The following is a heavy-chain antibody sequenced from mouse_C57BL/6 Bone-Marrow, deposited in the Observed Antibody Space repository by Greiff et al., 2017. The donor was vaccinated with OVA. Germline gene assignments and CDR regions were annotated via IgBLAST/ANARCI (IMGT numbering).Heavy chain of an antibody. CDR2: ISNLAYSI. J-gene: IGHJ4*01. CDR1: GFTFSDYG. Sequence: EVHLVESGGGLVQPGGSLKLSCAASGFTFSDYGMAWVRQAPRKGPEWVAFISNLAYSIYYADTVTGRFTISRENAKNTLYLEMSSLRSEDTAMYYCARLMITDYAMDYWGQGTSVTVSS. CDR3: ARLMITDYAMDY. V-gene: IGHV5-15*01. D-gene: IGHD2-4*01.